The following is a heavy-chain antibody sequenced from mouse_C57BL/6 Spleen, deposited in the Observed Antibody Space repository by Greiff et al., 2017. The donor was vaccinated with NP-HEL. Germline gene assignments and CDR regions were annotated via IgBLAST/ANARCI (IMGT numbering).Heavy chain of an antibody. D-gene: IGHD2-4*01. CDR3: ARKIYDYDVPDY. Sequence: VQLQQSGAELARPGASVKLSCKASGYTFTSYGISWVKQRTGQGLEWIGEIYPRSGNTYYNEKLKGKATLTANKSSSTAYMELRSRTSEDSAVYFCARKIYDYDVPDYWGQGTTLTVSS. J-gene: IGHJ2*01. CDR1: GYTFTSYG. V-gene: IGHV1-81*01. CDR2: IYPRSGNT.